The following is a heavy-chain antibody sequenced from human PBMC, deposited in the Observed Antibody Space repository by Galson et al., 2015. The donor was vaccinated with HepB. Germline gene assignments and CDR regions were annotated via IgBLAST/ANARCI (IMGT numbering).Heavy chain of an antibody. CDR2: ISGSGGST. CDR1: GFTFSSYA. Sequence: SLRLSCAASGFTFSSYAMSWVRQAPGKGLEWVSAISGSGGSTYYADSVKGRSTISRDNSKNTLYLQMNSLRAEDTAVYYCAKSRTSGYLFGGDYWGQGTLVTVSS. D-gene: IGHD5-12*01. J-gene: IGHJ4*02. CDR3: AKSRTSGYLFGGDY. V-gene: IGHV3-23*01.